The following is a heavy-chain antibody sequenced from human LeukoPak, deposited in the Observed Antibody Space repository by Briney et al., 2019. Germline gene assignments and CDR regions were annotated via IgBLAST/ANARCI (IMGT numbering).Heavy chain of an antibody. J-gene: IGHJ4*02. CDR1: GGSISSYY. CDR2: IYYSGST. CDR3: ARCSRGYSGYERDY. V-gene: IGHV4-59*01. Sequence: SSETLSLTCTVSGGSISSYYWSWIRQPPGKGLEWIGYIYYSGSTNYNPSLKSRVTISVDTSKNQFSLKLSSVTAADTAVYYCARCSRGYSGYERDYWGQGTLVTVSS. D-gene: IGHD5-12*01.